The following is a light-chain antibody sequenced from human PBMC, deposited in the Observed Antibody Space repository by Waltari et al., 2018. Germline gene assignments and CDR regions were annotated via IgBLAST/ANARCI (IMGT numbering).Light chain of an antibody. CDR3: QNRRNWPLLT. CDR2: EAS. V-gene: IGKV3-11*01. CDR1: QYIGDY. J-gene: IGKJ4*01. Sequence: VLTQSPATLSLSPGDRATLSCRASQYIGDYLAWYQQKPGQAPRLLMSEASNLATGVPDRCSASGSGTDCTLTVSSLEPEDFAVYYCQNRRNWPLLTVGGGTKVEIK.